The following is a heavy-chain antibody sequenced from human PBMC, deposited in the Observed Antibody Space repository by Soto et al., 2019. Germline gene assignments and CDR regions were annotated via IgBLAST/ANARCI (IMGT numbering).Heavy chain of an antibody. CDR2: ITTTGDT. CDR1: GFIFSSYD. D-gene: IGHD3-16*01. J-gene: IGHJ5*02. CDR3: ASGLGFDP. Sequence: GGSLRLSCAASGFIFSSYDVHWVRQAPGKGLEWVSVITTTGDTYYAASVKGRFTISRENAENSLYLQMNSLRAEDAAVYYCASGLGFDPWGQGTLVTVSS. V-gene: IGHV3-13*01.